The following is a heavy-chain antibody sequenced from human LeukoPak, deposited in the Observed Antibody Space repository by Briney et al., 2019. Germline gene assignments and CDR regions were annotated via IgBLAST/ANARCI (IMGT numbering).Heavy chain of an antibody. D-gene: IGHD2-8*01. CDR1: GFTFSSYA. Sequence: PGGSLRLSCAASGFTFSSYAMTWVRQAPGKGLEWVSAISGSGGSTYYADSVKGRFTISRDNAKNSLYLQMNSLRTEDTAVYYCASGVYANDYWGQGTLVTVSS. CDR2: ISGSGGST. V-gene: IGHV3-23*01. CDR3: ASGVYANDY. J-gene: IGHJ4*02.